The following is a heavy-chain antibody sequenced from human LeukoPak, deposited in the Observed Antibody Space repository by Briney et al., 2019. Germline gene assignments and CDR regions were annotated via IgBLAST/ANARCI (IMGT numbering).Heavy chain of an antibody. CDR2: IYTSGST. CDR3: ARGPWIRSSNYYYYMDV. J-gene: IGHJ6*03. Sequence: KPSETLSLTCTVSGGSISSYYWSWIRQPAGKGLEWIGRIYTSGSTNYNPSLKSRVTMSVDTSKNQFSLKLSSVTAADTAVYYCARGPWIRSSNYYYYMDVWGKGTTVTVSS. D-gene: IGHD2-2*03. V-gene: IGHV4-4*07. CDR1: GGSISSYY.